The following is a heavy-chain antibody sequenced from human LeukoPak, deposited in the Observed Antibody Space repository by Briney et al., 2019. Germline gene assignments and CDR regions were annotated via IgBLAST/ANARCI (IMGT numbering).Heavy chain of an antibody. V-gene: IGHV3-33*06. CDR3: AKGHLRWFGELFHYFDY. Sequence: PGRSLRLSCAASGFTFSSYGIHWVRQAPGKGLEWVAVIWFDGSNKYYADSVKGRFTISRDNSRNTLYLQMNSLRAEDTALYYCAKGHLRWFGELFHYFDYWGQGTLVTVSS. CDR2: IWFDGSNK. D-gene: IGHD3-10*01. CDR1: GFTFSSYG. J-gene: IGHJ4*02.